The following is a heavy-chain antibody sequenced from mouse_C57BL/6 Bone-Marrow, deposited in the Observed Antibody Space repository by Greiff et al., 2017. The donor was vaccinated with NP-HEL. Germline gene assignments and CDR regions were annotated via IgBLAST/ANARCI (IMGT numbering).Heavy chain of an antibody. CDR2: IDPETGGT. Sequence: VQLQQSGAELVRPGASVTLSCKASGYTFTDYEMHWVKQTPVHGLEWIGAIDPETGGTAYNQKFKGKAILTADKSSSTAYMELRSLTSEDSAVYYCTREPYYFDYWGQGTTLTVSS. V-gene: IGHV1-15*01. CDR1: GYTFTDYE. CDR3: TREPYYFDY. J-gene: IGHJ2*01.